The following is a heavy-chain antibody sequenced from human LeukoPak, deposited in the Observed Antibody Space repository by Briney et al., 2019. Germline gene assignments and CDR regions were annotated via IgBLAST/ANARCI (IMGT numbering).Heavy chain of an antibody. CDR1: GGSISNYY. Sequence: PSETLSLTCTVSGGSISNYYWSWIRQPAGKGLEWIGRIYTSGSTNYNPSLKSRVTMSVDTSKNQFSLKLSSVTAADTAVYYCARGSYSRRKNYDILTGPPSDWGQGTLVTVSS. V-gene: IGHV4-4*07. J-gene: IGHJ4*02. CDR3: ARGSYSRRKNYDILTGPPSD. CDR2: IYTSGST. D-gene: IGHD3-9*01.